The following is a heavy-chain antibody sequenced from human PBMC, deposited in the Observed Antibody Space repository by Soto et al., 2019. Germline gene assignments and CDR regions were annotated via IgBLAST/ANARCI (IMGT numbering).Heavy chain of an antibody. Sequence: PGGSLRLSCAASGFTFSTTGMNWVRQAPGKGLEWISSISSGSEYIFHADSVKGRLTTSRDNAKNSVYLQMNNLRVEDTAVYYCARDRDSGGFYVDHWGQGTLVTVSS. J-gene: IGHJ4*02. V-gene: IGHV3-21*01. D-gene: IGHD2-15*01. CDR1: GFTFSTTG. CDR2: ISSGSEYI. CDR3: ARDRDSGGFYVDH.